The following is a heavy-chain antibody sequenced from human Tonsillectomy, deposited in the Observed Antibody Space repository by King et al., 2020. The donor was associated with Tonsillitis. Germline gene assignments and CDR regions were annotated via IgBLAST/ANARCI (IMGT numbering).Heavy chain of an antibody. CDR1: GYYFTSYW. J-gene: IGHJ4*02. CDR2: IDPSDSYT. V-gene: IGHV5-10-1*01. Sequence: ERQLVQSGAEVKNPGESLRISCKGSGYYFTSYWITWVRQMPGKGLEWMGRIDPSDSYTKYSPSFQGHVTISADKSISTAYLQWSSLKASDTAMYYCARQPKAYGSGSYYADYWGQGTLVTVSS. D-gene: IGHD3-10*01. CDR3: ARQPKAYGSGSYYADY.